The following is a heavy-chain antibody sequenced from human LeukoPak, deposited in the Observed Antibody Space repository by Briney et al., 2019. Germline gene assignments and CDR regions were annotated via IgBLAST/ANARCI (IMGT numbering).Heavy chain of an antibody. D-gene: IGHD1-14*01. CDR3: ARELGGTKTGGFDI. CDR1: GFTFSYHD. J-gene: IGHJ3*02. CDR2: IGADGDRT. Sequence: GGSLRLSCAASGFTFSYHDMHWVRQAPGKGLEFVSSIGADGDRTFYANSAKGRFTISRDNSKGTMYLQMGALRPEDLAVYYCARELGGTKTGGFDIWGQGTVVTVSS. V-gene: IGHV3-64*01.